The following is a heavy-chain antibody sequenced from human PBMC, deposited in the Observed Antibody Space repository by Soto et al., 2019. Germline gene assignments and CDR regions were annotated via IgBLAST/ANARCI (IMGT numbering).Heavy chain of an antibody. CDR3: ARLTHWGRVSPYSTSCFSFDY. V-gene: IGHV3-7*05. D-gene: IGHD6-13*01. J-gene: IGHJ4*02. CDR1: GYTLSIYW. CDR2: IKQDGNER. Sequence: GGSLRLSCAASGYTLSIYWMTWVRQAPGKGLEWVANIKQDGNERYYVDSVKGRFTISRDNAKNSVYLQMDSLRAEDTAMYYCARLTHWGRVSPYSTSCFSFDYWGQGSLGTFAS.